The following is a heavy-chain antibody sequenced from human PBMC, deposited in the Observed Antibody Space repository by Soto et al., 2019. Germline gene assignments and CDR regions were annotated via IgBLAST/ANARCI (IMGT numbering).Heavy chain of an antibody. Sequence: EVQLLESGGGLVQPGGSLRLSCAASGFSFSSYSMNWVRQAPGEGLEWVSFISGSGDSTYYADSVKGRFTISRDNSKNSLYLQMISLKAEDTAVYSCARSSSGWYFDYWGQGTLVIVSS. CDR2: ISGSGDST. D-gene: IGHD6-19*01. J-gene: IGHJ4*02. CDR1: GFSFSSYS. V-gene: IGHV3-23*01. CDR3: ARSSSGWYFDY.